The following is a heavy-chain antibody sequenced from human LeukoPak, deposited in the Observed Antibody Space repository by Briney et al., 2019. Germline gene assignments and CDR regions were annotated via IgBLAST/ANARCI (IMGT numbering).Heavy chain of an antibody. CDR2: ISSSSSTI. Sequence: GGSLRLSCAASGFTFSSYSMNWVRQAPGKGLEWVSYISSSSSTIYYADSVKGRFTISRDNAKNSLYLQMNSLRAEDTAVYYCASWGQQLVTWGQGTLVTVSS. CDR3: ASWGQQLVT. V-gene: IGHV3-48*04. J-gene: IGHJ4*02. CDR1: GFTFSSYS. D-gene: IGHD6-13*01.